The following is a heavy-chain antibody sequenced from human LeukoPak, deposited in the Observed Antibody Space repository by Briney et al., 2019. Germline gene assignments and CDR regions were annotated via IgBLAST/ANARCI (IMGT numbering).Heavy chain of an antibody. V-gene: IGHV1-18*01. CDR2: ISAYNGNK. CDR1: GYTFTSYG. CDR3: APGAAVAAFDY. Sequence: GGSVKVSCKASGYTFTSYGISWVRQAPGQGLEWMGWISAYNGNKNYAQKLQGRVTMTTDTSPSTAYMELRSLRSDDTAVYYCAPGAAVAAFDYWGQGTLVTVSS. D-gene: IGHD6-19*01. J-gene: IGHJ4*02.